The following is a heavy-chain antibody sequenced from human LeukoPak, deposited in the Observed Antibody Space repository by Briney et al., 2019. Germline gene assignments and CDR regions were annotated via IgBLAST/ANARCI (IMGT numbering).Heavy chain of an antibody. V-gene: IGHV1-69*05. CDR1: GGTFSSYG. CDR2: IIPIFGTA. Sequence: PGASVKVSCKASGGTFSSYGISWVRQAPGQGLEWMGGIIPIFGTANYAQKFQGRVTITTDESTSTAYMELSSLRSEDTAVYYCARALAAARPGYYYYYMDVWGKGTTVTVSS. J-gene: IGHJ6*03. CDR3: ARALAAARPGYYYYYMDV. D-gene: IGHD6-6*01.